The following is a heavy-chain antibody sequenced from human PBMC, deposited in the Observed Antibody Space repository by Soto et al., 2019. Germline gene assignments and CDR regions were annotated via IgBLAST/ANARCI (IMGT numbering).Heavy chain of an antibody. J-gene: IGHJ5*02. Sequence: SETLSLTCAVYGGSFSGYYWSWIRQPPGKGLEWIGEINHSGSTNYNPSLKSRVTISVDTSKNQFSLKLSSVTAADTAVYYCARRVYYYDSSGYYRRGGYNWFDPWGQGTLVTVSS. V-gene: IGHV4-34*01. D-gene: IGHD3-22*01. CDR1: GGSFSGYY. CDR3: ARRVYYYDSSGYYRRGGYNWFDP. CDR2: INHSGST.